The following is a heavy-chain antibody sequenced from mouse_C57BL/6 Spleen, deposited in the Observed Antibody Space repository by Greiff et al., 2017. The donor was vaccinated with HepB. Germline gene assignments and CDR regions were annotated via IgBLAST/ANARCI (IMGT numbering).Heavy chain of an antibody. CDR3: ARKGTVVPYWYFDV. CDR2: IDPSDSYT. CDR1: GYTFTSYW. J-gene: IGHJ1*03. V-gene: IGHV1-69*01. Sequence: QVHVKQPGAELVMPGASVKLSCKASGYTFTSYWMHWVKQRPGQGLEWIGEIDPSDSYTNYNQKFKGKSTLTVDKSSSTAYMQLSSLTSEDSAVYYCARKGTVVPYWYFDVWGTGTTVTVSS. D-gene: IGHD1-1*01.